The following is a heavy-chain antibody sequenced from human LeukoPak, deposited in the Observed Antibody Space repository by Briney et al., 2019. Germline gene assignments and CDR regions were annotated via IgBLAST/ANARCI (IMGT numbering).Heavy chain of an antibody. CDR3: ARSGYYDSSGYLDY. J-gene: IGHJ4*02. Sequence: SETLSLTCTVSGGSISSYYWSWIRQSPGKGLEWIGYINHSGSTNYNPSLKSRVTISIDTSKKQFSLKLSSVTAADTAVHYCARSGYYDSSGYLDYWGQGILVTVTS. V-gene: IGHV4-59*08. CDR2: INHSGST. D-gene: IGHD3-22*01. CDR1: GGSISSYY.